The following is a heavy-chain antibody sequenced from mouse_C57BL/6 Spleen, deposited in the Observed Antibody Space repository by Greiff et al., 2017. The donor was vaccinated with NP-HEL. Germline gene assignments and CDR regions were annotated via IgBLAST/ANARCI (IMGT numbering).Heavy chain of an antibody. CDR1: GYTFTDYE. Sequence: QVQLKESGAELVRPGASVTLSCKASGYTFTDYEMHWVKQTPVHGLEWIGAIDPETGGTAYNQKFKGKAILTADKSSSTAYMELRSLTSEDSAVYYCTNYHDWGQGTSVTVSS. J-gene: IGHJ4*01. CDR2: IDPETGGT. V-gene: IGHV1-15*01. CDR3: TNYHD.